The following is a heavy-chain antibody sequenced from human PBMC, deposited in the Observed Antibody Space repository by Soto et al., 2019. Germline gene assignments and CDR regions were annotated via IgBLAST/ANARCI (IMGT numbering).Heavy chain of an antibody. D-gene: IGHD3-3*01. V-gene: IGHV3-48*02. Sequence: GGSLRLSCADSGFTFSRYSMNWVRQAPGKGLKWVSYISSSSSTIYYADSVKGRFTISRDNAKSSLYLQMNSLRDEDTAVYYCARYRHTRYYDFSYGMDVWGQGTTVTVSS. CDR2: ISSSSSTI. CDR3: ARYRHTRYYDFSYGMDV. CDR1: GFTFSRYS. J-gene: IGHJ6*02.